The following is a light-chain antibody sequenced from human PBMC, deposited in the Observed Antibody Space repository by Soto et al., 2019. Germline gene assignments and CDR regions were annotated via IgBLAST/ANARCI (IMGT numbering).Light chain of an antibody. Sequence: QSALTQPPSASGSPGQSVTISCTGTNSDLGVYNFVSWYQHHPGKAPQLIIYEVVQRPSGVSNRFSGSRSGNTASLTVSGLQAEDEADYYCRSYADSNTYVFGSGTKLTVL. CDR2: EVV. V-gene: IGLV2-8*01. CDR3: RSYADSNTYV. J-gene: IGLJ1*01. CDR1: NSDLGVYNF.